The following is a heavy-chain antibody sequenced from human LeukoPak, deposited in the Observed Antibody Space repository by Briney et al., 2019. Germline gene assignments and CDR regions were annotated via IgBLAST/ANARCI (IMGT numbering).Heavy chain of an antibody. V-gene: IGHV5-51*01. J-gene: IGHJ4*02. Sequence: GESLKISCKGSGYSFTSYWIGWVRQMPGKGLEWMGIIYPGDSDTRYSPSFQGQVTISADKSISTAYLQWSSLKASDTAMYYCARHVYYYDSSGYIIDYWGQGTLVTVSS. D-gene: IGHD3-22*01. CDR1: GYSFTSYW. CDR2: IYPGDSDT. CDR3: ARHVYYYDSSGYIIDY.